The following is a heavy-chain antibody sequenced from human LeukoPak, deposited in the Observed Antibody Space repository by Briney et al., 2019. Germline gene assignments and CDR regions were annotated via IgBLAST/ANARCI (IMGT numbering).Heavy chain of an antibody. CDR2: ITGNGGGT. CDR3: ARDSGSYLQPTDY. V-gene: IGHV3-23*01. CDR1: GFTFSRYA. J-gene: IGHJ4*02. D-gene: IGHD1-26*01. Sequence: GGSLRLSCAASGFTFSRYAMTWVRQAPGKGLEWVSSITGNGGGTYYADSVKGRFTISRDNSKNTLYLQMNSLRAEDTAVYHCARDSGSYLQPTDYWGQGTLVTVSS.